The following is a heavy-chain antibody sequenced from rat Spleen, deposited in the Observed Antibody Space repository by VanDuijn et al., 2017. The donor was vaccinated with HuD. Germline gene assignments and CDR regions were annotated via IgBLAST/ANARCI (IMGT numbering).Heavy chain of an antibody. Sequence: EVQLQESGPGLVKPSQSLSLTCSVTGYSITSSYRWNWIRKFPGNKLEWMGYINNAGNTNYNPSLKSRISISRDTSKNQFFLQVNSVTTEDTATYYCARGYYDGSYYPYYFDYWGQGVMVTVSS. J-gene: IGHJ2*01. D-gene: IGHD1-12*02. CDR1: GYSITSSYR. V-gene: IGHV3-3*01. CDR2: INNAGNT. CDR3: ARGYYDGSYYPYYFDY.